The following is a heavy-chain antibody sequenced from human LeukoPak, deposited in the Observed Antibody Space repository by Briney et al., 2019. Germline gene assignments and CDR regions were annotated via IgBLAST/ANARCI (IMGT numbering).Heavy chain of an antibody. V-gene: IGHV1-69*13. D-gene: IGHD1-26*01. CDR1: GGTFSSYA. CDR2: IIPIFGTA. J-gene: IGHJ3*02. CDR3: ARSVGATKARAFDI. Sequence: GASVKVSCKASGGTFSSYAISWVRQAPGQGLEWMGGIIPIFGTANYAQKFQGRVTITADESTSTAYMELSSLRSEDTAVYYCARSVGATKARAFDIWGQGTMVTVSS.